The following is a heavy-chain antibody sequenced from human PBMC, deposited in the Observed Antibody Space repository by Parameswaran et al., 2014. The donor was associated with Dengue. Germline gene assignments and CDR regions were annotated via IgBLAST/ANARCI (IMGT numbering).Heavy chain of an antibody. CDR3: ARGDLIAAAGTLDY. D-gene: IGHD6-13*01. V-gene: IGHV4-59*01. J-gene: IGHJ4*02. Sequence: RWIRQPPGKGLEWIGYIYYSGSTNYNPSLKSRVTISVDTSKNQFSLKLSSVTAADTAVYYCARGDLIAAAGTLDYWGQGTLVTVSS. CDR2: IYYSGST.